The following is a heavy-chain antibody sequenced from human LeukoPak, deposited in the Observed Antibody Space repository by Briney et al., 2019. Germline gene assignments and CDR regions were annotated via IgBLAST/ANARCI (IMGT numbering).Heavy chain of an antibody. V-gene: IGHV3-53*01. CDR3: AKRPRLADNNDY. CDR1: GFTVSTYY. CDR2: IYSGGST. J-gene: IGHJ4*02. Sequence: QSGGSLRLSCAASGFTVSTYYMSWVRQVPGKGLEWVSVIYSGGSTYYADSVKGRFTISRDNSKNTLYLQMNSLRAEDTAVYYCAKRPRLADNNDYWGQGTLVTVSS. D-gene: IGHD2-15*01.